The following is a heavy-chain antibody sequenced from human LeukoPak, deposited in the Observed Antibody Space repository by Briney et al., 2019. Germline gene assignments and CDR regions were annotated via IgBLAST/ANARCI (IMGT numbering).Heavy chain of an antibody. CDR3: ARDQVSTYYYDSSGYYYDDY. D-gene: IGHD3-22*01. CDR2: INPNSGGT. Sequence: ASVKVSCKASGYTFTGYYMHWVRQAPGQGLEWMGWINPNSGGTNYAQKFQGRVTMTRDTSISTAYMELSRLRSDDTAVYYCARDQVSTYYYDSSGYYYDDYWGLGTLVTVSS. CDR1: GYTFTGYY. V-gene: IGHV1-2*02. J-gene: IGHJ4*02.